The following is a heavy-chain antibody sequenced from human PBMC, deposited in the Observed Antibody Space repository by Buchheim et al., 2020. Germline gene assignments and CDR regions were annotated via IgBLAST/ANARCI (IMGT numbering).Heavy chain of an antibody. CDR3: ARGGSYGYSAFDI. J-gene: IGHJ3*02. D-gene: IGHD5-18*01. Sequence: EVQLVESGGGLVQPGGSLRLSCAASGFTFGSYEMNWVRQAPGKGLEWVSYISSSVSTIYYADSVKGRFTISRDNAKNSLYLTMNSLRAEDTAVYYCARGGSYGYSAFDIWGQGT. CDR1: GFTFGSYE. CDR2: ISSSVSTI. V-gene: IGHV3-48*03.